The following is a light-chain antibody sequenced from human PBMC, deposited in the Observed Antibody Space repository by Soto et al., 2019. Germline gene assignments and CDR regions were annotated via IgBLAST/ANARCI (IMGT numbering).Light chain of an antibody. CDR3: QQYHSYWT. CDR2: DAS. CDR1: QNINNW. V-gene: IGKV1-5*01. Sequence: DIQMTQSPSTLSASVGDRVSITCRASQNINNWLAWYQQKPGEAPRLLISDASSLDSGTPSRFRGSGSGTEFTLTIGGLRPDDFATYFCQQYHSYWTFGQGTTVQMK. J-gene: IGKJ1*01.